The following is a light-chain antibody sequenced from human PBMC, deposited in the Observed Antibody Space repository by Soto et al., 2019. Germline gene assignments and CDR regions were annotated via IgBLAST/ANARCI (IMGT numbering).Light chain of an antibody. CDR2: GAS. V-gene: IGKV3-20*01. CDR3: QQYTRAPLT. CDR1: QSVTDNY. Sequence: EIVLTQSPATLSLSPGERATLSCGASQSVTDNYLAWYQQKPGQAPRLVISGASSRTSGIPDRFSASGSGTDFTLTISRLEPEDFAVYYCQQYTRAPLTFGQGTRLEIK. J-gene: IGKJ5*01.